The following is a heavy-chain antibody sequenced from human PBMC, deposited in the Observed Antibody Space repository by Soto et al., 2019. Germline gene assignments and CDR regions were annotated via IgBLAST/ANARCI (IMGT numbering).Heavy chain of an antibody. Sequence: HPGGSLRLSCAASGFTFSSYTMTWVRQAPGKGLEWVSAISGSGGSTYYADSVKGRFTISRDNSKNTLYLQMNSLRAEDTAVYYCAKDPTRITMIVVVPTWYYFDYWGQGTLVTVSS. V-gene: IGHV3-23*01. CDR2: ISGSGGST. J-gene: IGHJ4*02. CDR1: GFTFSSYT. CDR3: AKDPTRITMIVVVPTWYYFDY. D-gene: IGHD3-22*01.